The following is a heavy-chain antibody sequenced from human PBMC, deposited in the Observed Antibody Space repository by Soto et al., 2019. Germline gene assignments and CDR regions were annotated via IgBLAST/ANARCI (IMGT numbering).Heavy chain of an antibody. Sequence: LSLTCTVSGGSISSGDYYWSWIRHPPGKGLEWIGYIYYSGSTYYNPSLKSRVTISVDTSKNQFSLKLSSVTAADTAVYYCARVRGGYCSSTSCYPKEYDYWGQGTLVTVSS. CDR2: IYYSGST. CDR3: ARVRGGYCSSTSCYPKEYDY. CDR1: GGSISSGDYY. V-gene: IGHV4-30-4*01. D-gene: IGHD2-2*03. J-gene: IGHJ4*02.